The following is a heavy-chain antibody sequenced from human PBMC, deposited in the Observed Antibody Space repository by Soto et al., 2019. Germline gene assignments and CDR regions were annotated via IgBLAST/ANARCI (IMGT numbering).Heavy chain of an antibody. Sequence: QVQLVQSGAEVKKPGASVRVSCQASGYTFISFDINWVRQATGQGLEWMGWMNPNTGNTGYEQKLQGRVTMTRNNSIGTAYMELSSLTSEDTAVYYCARRKERSGPYYLDSWGQGALVTVSS. CDR1: GYTFISFD. CDR2: MNPNTGNT. J-gene: IGHJ4*02. D-gene: IGHD6-25*01. V-gene: IGHV1-8*01. CDR3: ARRKERSGPYYLDS.